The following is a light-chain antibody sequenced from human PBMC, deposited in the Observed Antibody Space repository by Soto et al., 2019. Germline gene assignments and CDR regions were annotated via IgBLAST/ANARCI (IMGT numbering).Light chain of an antibody. CDR2: AVS. Sequence: QSVLTQPASVSGSPGQSITISCTGTSSDVGNYNLVSWYQQHPGKAPKLMIYAVSKRPSGVSNRFSASKSGNTASLTISGLQAEDEADYYCCSSAGSDTYVFGTGTKVTVL. J-gene: IGLJ1*01. V-gene: IGLV2-23*02. CDR1: SSDVGNYNL. CDR3: CSSAGSDTYV.